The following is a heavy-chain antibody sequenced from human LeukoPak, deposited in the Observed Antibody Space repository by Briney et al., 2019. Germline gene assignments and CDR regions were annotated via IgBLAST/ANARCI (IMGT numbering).Heavy chain of an antibody. D-gene: IGHD6-19*01. V-gene: IGHV1-18*01. CDR3: ARLLAGTIDYYYMDV. Sequence: ASVKVSCKASGYTFTSYGISWVRQAPGQGLEWMGWISAYNGNTNYAQKLQGRVTMTTDTSTSTAYMELRSLRSDDTAVYYCARLLAGTIDYYYMDVWGKGTTVTVSS. J-gene: IGHJ6*03. CDR2: ISAYNGNT. CDR1: GYTFTSYG.